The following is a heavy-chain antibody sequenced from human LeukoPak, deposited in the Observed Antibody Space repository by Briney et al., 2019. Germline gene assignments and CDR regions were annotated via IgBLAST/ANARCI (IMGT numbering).Heavy chain of an antibody. CDR1: GGSFSGYY. V-gene: IGHV4-4*07. CDR2: INTSGST. J-gene: IGHJ5*02. D-gene: IGHD5-24*01. Sequence: PSETLSVTCAVYGGSFSGYYWSWIRQPAGKGLEWIGHINTSGSTKNNPSLKSRVTISVDTSKKQFSLRLTSVTAADTAVYYCARDGDGYNSGWFNPWGQGTLVTVSS. CDR3: ARDGDGYNSGWFNP.